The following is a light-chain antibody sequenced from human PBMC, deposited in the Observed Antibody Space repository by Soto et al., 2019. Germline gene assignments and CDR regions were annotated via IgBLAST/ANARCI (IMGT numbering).Light chain of an antibody. J-gene: IGLJ3*02. CDR3: SSYTSGSTRV. Sequence: QSALTQPASVSGSPGQSITISCTGTSSDVGGYNYVSWYQQHPGKAPKLMIYEVSNRPSGVSNRFSGSKSGNTASLTISGLEAEDEADYYCSSYTSGSTRVFGGGTKQTVL. V-gene: IGLV2-14*01. CDR2: EVS. CDR1: SSDVGGYNY.